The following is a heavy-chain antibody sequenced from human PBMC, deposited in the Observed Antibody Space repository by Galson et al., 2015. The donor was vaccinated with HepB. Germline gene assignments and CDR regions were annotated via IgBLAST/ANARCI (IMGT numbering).Heavy chain of an antibody. V-gene: IGHV3-30*04. D-gene: IGHD4-17*01. CDR1: GFTFSSYA. CDR2: ISYDGSNK. J-gene: IGHJ4*02. CDR3: ARDSDYGDYHFDY. Sequence: SLRLSCAASGFTFSSYAMHWVRRAPGKGLEWVAVISYDGSNKYYADSVKGRFTISRDNSKNTLYLQMNSLRAEDTAVYYCARDSDYGDYHFDYWGQGTLVTVSS.